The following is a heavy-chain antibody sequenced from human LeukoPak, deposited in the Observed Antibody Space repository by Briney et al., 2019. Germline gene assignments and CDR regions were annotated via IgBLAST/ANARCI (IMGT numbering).Heavy chain of an antibody. Sequence: ASVKVSCKASGYIFSGYYIHWVRQAPGQGLEWMGWINPNSGGTYYTQNFQGRVAMTRDTSITTAYMELGRLTSGDTAVYYCARGGYSGTEKPNDYWGQGTLVTVSS. CDR2: INPNSGGT. J-gene: IGHJ4*02. V-gene: IGHV1-2*02. CDR1: GYIFSGYY. CDR3: ARGGYSGTEKPNDY. D-gene: IGHD1-26*01.